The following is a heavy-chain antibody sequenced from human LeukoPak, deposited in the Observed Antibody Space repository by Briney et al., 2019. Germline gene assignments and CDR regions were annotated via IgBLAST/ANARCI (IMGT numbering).Heavy chain of an antibody. CDR3: ARDGDGYNYFDH. D-gene: IGHD5-24*01. CDR2: IYDSGST. J-gene: IGHJ4*02. Sequence: PSETLSLTCTVSGGSIRSSYYYWGWIRQPPGKGLEWIGSIYDSGSTNYNPSLKSRVTISVDTSKNQFSLKLNSVTATDTAVYYCARDGDGYNYFDHWGQGTLVTVSS. CDR1: GGSIRSSYYY. V-gene: IGHV4-39*07.